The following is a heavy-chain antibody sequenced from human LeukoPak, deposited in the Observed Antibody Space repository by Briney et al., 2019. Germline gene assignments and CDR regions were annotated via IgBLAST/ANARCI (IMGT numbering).Heavy chain of an antibody. Sequence: GGSLRLSCAASGFTFSSYAMTWVRQAPGKGLEWVSGISGSGGSTNYADSVKGRFAISRDNSKDTLYLQMNSLRAEDTAAYYCAKDPNGSGPDFDYWGQGTLVTVSS. CDR1: GFTFSSYA. J-gene: IGHJ4*02. D-gene: IGHD3-10*01. CDR2: ISGSGGST. CDR3: AKDPNGSGPDFDY. V-gene: IGHV3-23*01.